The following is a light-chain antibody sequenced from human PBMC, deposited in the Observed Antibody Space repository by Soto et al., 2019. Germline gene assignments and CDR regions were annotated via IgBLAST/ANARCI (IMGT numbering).Light chain of an antibody. J-gene: IGKJ5*01. Sequence: EIVMTQSPATLSVSPGGRATLSCRASQSISDTLAWYQQKPGQAPRLLIFGASVRAAGTPDRFSGSGSGTEFTLTITGLQSADFAVYYCQQRSDWITFGQGTRLEIK. CDR2: GAS. CDR1: QSISDT. V-gene: IGKV3-15*01. CDR3: QQRSDWIT.